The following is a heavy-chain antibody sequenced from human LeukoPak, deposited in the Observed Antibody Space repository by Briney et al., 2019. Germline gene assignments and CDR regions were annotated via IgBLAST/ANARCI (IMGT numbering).Heavy chain of an antibody. J-gene: IGHJ4*02. CDR2: ISSSGNTI. V-gene: IGHV3-11*01. Sequence: PGGSLRLSCAASGLTFGDYYMSWIRQAPGKGLEWISFISSSGNTIYYADSVKGRFTISRDNTKNSLFLQMNTLRTEDTAVYYCARGDRLLAYDYWGPGTLVTVSS. CDR3: ARGDRLLAYDY. D-gene: IGHD1-26*01. CDR1: GLTFGDYY.